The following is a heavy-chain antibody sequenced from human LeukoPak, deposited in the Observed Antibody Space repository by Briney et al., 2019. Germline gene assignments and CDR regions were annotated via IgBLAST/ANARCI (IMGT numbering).Heavy chain of an antibody. D-gene: IGHD3-10*01. V-gene: IGHV3-30*18. CDR1: GFTFSSNG. Sequence: PGGSLRLSCAASGFTFSSNGMHWVRQAPGKGLEWVAVISYDGSNKYYADSVKGRFTISRDNSKNTLYLQMNSLRAEDTAVYYCAKDPGHHLLLWFGELEDWGQGTLVTVSS. CDR3: AKDPGHHLLLWFGELED. CDR2: ISYDGSNK. J-gene: IGHJ4*02.